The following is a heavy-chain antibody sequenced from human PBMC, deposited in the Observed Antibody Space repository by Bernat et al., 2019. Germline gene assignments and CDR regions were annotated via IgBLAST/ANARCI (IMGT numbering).Heavy chain of an antibody. CDR3: GRWLIQHVHYNGLDV. V-gene: IGHV1-46*01. J-gene: IGHJ6*02. CDR2: INPSDGNT. Sequence: QVQLVQSGAEVKKPGASVKVSCKASGYTFTNFYIHWVRQAPGQGLEWMGVINPSDGNTRYAQKFQDSLSMTRDTSTSTVYMELNSLRSEDTAVYYCGRWLIQHVHYNGLDVWGQGTTVTVSS. CDR1: GYTFTNFY. D-gene: IGHD6-19*01.